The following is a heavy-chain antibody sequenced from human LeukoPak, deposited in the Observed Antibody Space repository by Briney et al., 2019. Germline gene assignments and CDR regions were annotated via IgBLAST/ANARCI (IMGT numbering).Heavy chain of an antibody. V-gene: IGHV3-9*01. D-gene: IGHD2-15*01. CDR1: GFTFDDYA. CDR3: AKVAPRYSDYYYGMDV. CDR2: ISWNSGSI. Sequence: PGRSLRLSCAASGFTFDDYAMDWVRQAPGKGLEWVSGISWNSGSIGYAESVKGRFTISRDNAKNSLYLQMNSLRAEDTALYYCAKVAPRYSDYYYGMDVCGHGTTVTASS. J-gene: IGHJ6*01.